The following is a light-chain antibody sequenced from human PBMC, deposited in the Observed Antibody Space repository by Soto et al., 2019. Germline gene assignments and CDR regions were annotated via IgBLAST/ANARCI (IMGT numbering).Light chain of an antibody. J-gene: IGKJ1*01. V-gene: IGKV3-20*01. CDR1: QSISSNY. CDR3: QQYVSWT. CDR2: GAS. Sequence: EIVLTQSPGTLSVSPGERATLSCRASQSISSNYFAWYQQKPGQAPSLLIYGASSRATGIPDRFSSSGSGTDFTLTISRLEPEDSAIYYCQQYVSWTFGQGTKVEIK.